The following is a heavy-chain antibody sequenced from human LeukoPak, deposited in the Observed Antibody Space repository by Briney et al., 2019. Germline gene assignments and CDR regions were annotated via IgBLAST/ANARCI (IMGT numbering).Heavy chain of an antibody. CDR3: ARHSGGSYYGYFDY. Sequence: SETLSLTCTVSGGSISSYYWSLIRQPPGKGLEWIGYIYYSESTNYNPSLKSRVTISVDTSKNQFSLKLSSVTAADTAVYYCARHSGGSYYGYFDYWGQGTLVTVSS. CDR2: IYYSEST. D-gene: IGHD1-26*01. V-gene: IGHV4-59*08. J-gene: IGHJ4*02. CDR1: GGSISSYY.